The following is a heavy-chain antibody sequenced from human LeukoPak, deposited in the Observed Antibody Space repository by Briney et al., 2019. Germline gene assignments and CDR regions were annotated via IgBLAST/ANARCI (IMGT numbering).Heavy chain of an antibody. CDR1: GGSISSSSYY. Sequence: MSSETLSLTCTLSGGSISSSSYYWGWIRQPPGKGLEWIGSIYYSGSTYYNPSLKSRVTISVDTSKNQFSLKLSSVTAADTAVYYCARDRPAGLRLGELSSPPTDYWGQGTLVTVSS. CDR3: ARDRPAGLRLGELSSPPTDY. D-gene: IGHD3-16*02. J-gene: IGHJ4*02. CDR2: IYYSGST. V-gene: IGHV4-39*07.